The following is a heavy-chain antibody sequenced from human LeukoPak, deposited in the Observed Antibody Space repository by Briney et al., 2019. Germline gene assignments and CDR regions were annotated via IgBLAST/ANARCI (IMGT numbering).Heavy chain of an antibody. CDR3: ARDGGPDVDTAMVRPFDY. J-gene: IGHJ4*02. CDR2: IKSKTDGGTT. CDR1: GFIFSNAW. V-gene: IGHV3-15*01. Sequence: GGSLRLSCAASGFIFSNAWMSWVRQAPGKGLEWVGRIKSKTDGGTTDYAAPVKGRFTISRDDSKNTLYLQMNSLTIEDTAVYYCARDGGPDVDTAMVRPFDYWGQGTLVTVSS. D-gene: IGHD5-18*01.